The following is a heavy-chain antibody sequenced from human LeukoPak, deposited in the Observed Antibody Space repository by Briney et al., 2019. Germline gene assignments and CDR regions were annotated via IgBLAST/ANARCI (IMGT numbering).Heavy chain of an antibody. J-gene: IGHJ5*02. CDR3: ARHHCSGGSCYSAVGFDP. D-gene: IGHD2-15*01. V-gene: IGHV5-10-1*01. CDR1: GYSFTSYW. Sequence: GESLKISCKGFGYSFTSYWISWVRQLPGKGLEWMGRIDPSDSYTNYSPSFQGHVTISADKSISTAYLQWSSLKASDTAMYYCARHHCSGGSCYSAVGFDPWGQGTLVTVSS. CDR2: IDPSDSYT.